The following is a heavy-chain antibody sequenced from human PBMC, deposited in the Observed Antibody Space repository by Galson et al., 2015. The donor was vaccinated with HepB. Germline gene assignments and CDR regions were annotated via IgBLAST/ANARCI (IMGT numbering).Heavy chain of an antibody. CDR3: ANPLVPRRNDGFDI. Sequence: SLRLSCAASGFSFSTYAMSWVRQAPEKGLEWVSTISATGDTTFYADSVKGRFTISRDNSKHTLFLHVDSLRAEDTAIYYCANPLVPRRNDGFDIWGQGTVVTVSS. J-gene: IGHJ3*02. D-gene: IGHD2-2*01. CDR1: GFSFSTYA. CDR2: ISATGDTT. V-gene: IGHV3-23*01.